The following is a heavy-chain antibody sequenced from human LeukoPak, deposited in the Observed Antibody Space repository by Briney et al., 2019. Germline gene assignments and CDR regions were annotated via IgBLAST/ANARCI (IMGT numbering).Heavy chain of an antibody. J-gene: IGHJ5*02. CDR2: IYYSGST. V-gene: IGHV4-61*01. CDR1: GGSVSSGSYY. CDR3: VSYYTLDKWFDP. D-gene: IGHD3-22*01. Sequence: SETLSLTCTVSGGSVSSGSYYWSWIRQPPGKGLEWIGYIYYSGSTKFNPSLKSRVTISIDTSKNQFSLKLSSVPAADTAVYYCVSYYTLDKWFDPWGQGTLVTVSS.